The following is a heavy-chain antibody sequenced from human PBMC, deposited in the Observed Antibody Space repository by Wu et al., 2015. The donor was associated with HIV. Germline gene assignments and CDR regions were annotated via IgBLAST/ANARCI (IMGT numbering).Heavy chain of an antibody. Sequence: VQLVQSGAEVKKPGSSVRVSCKASGGAFSSYAITWVRQAPGQGLEWMGRIIPMLGITQIARELQGRVTITADESTSTAYLELNSLRSDDTAVYYCASPLPPYCCGYNCLDAFDIWGQGTMVTVSS. J-gene: IGHJ3*02. CDR1: GGAFSSYA. D-gene: IGHD2-15*01. V-gene: IGHV1-69*09. CDR2: IIPMLGIT. CDR3: ASPLPPYCCGYNCLDAFDI.